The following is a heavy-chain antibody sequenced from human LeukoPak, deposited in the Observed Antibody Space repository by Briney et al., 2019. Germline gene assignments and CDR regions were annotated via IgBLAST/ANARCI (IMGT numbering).Heavy chain of an antibody. V-gene: IGHV3-66*01. CDR3: ARALHYYYGMDV. J-gene: IGHJ6*02. CDR1: GFTVSSNY. Sequence: GGSLRFSCAASGFTVSSNYMSWVRQAPGKGLEWVSVIYSGGSTYYADSVRGRFTISRDNSKNTLYLQMNSLRAEDTAVYYCARALHYYYGMDVWGQRTTVTVSS. CDR2: IYSGGST.